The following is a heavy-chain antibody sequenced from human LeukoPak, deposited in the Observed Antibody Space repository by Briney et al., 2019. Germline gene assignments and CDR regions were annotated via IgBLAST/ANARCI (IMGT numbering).Heavy chain of an antibody. J-gene: IGHJ3*02. D-gene: IGHD1-26*01. Sequence: SETLSLTCTVSGGSISSSSYYWGWIRQPPGKGLEWIGSIYYSGSTNYNPSLKSRVSISVDTSKNQFSLKLSSVTAADTAVYYCARAGGSYYRAFDIWGQGTMVTVSS. CDR1: GGSISSSSYY. V-gene: IGHV4-39*07. CDR2: IYYSGST. CDR3: ARAGGSYYRAFDI.